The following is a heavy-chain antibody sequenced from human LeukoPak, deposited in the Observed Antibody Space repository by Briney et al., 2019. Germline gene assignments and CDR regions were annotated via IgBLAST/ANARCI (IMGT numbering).Heavy chain of an antibody. V-gene: IGHV3-53*01. J-gene: IGHJ3*02. CDR3: ARGGAFDI. CDR1: GFTVSSHY. CDR2: IHSDGKT. Sequence: QPGGSLRLSCAASGFTVSSHYISWVRQAPGKGLEWVSIIHSDGKTYHSDSVKGRFTISRDNSKNTLYLQMNSLRTEDTAVYYCARGGAFDIWGQGTMVTVSS. D-gene: IGHD3-10*01.